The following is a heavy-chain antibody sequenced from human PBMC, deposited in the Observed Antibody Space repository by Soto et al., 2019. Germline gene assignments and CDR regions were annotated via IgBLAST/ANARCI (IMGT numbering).Heavy chain of an antibody. CDR2: IYYSGIT. Sequence: TETLSLTCTVSGDSISNSNYYWGWIRQPPGKGLEWIANIYYSGITYCNPSLKSRVAISVDTSKNQFSLKLSSVTAADTAIYYCARSNSGYYKWFDPWGQGTLVTVSS. D-gene: IGHD3-22*01. V-gene: IGHV4-39*01. CDR1: GDSISNSNYY. CDR3: ARSNSGYYKWFDP. J-gene: IGHJ5*02.